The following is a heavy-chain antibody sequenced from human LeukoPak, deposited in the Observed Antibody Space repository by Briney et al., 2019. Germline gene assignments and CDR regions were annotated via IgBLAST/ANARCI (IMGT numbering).Heavy chain of an antibody. D-gene: IGHD2-15*01. J-gene: IGHJ5*02. V-gene: IGHV3-48*03. CDR1: GFTFSSYE. CDR3: ARNPCSGGSCYLPYNWFDP. Sequence: GGSLRLSCAASGFTFSSYEMNWVRRAPGKGLEWVSYISSSGSTIYYADSVKGRFTISRDNAKNSLYLQMNSLRADDTAVYYCARNPCSGGSCYLPYNWFDPWGQGTLVTVSS. CDR2: ISSSGSTI.